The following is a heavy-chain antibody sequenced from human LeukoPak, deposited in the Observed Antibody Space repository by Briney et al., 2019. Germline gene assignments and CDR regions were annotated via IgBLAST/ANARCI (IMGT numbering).Heavy chain of an antibody. CDR3: ARVGSTSWYLDY. V-gene: IGHV3-7*01. CDR2: IRQDGSDN. D-gene: IGHD2-2*01. Sequence: GGSLRLSCAASGFTFSSYWMSWVRQAPGKGLEWLANIRQDGSDNYYADSVGGRFTFSRDNARNSLYLQMNSLRADDTAVYYCARVGSTSWYLDYWGQGTLVSVS. J-gene: IGHJ4*02. CDR1: GFTFSSYW.